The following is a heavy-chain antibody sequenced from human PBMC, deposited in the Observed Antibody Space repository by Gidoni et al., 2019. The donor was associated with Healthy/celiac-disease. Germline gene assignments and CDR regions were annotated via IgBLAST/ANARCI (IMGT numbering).Heavy chain of an antibody. CDR1: GVTFSSYG. D-gene: IGHD6-13*01. J-gene: IGHJ3*02. CDR2: ISYDGSNK. CDR3: AKDQSRYSSSWLDDAFDI. Sequence: ESGGGVVQPGRSLRLSCAASGVTFSSYGMHWVRQAPGKGLEWVAVISYDGSNKYYADSVKGRFTISRDNSKNTLYLQMNSLRAEDTAVYYCAKDQSRYSSSWLDDAFDIWGQGTMVTVSS. V-gene: IGHV3-30*18.